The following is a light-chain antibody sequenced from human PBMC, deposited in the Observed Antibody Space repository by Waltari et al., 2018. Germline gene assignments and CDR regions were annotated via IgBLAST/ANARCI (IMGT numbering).Light chain of an antibody. J-gene: IGKJ5*01. V-gene: IGKV1-33*01. CDR1: QDLNNY. CDR3: QQYENLPLT. CDR2: DAS. Sequence: DIQMTQTPSSLSASVGDRVTISCQPSQDLNNYLNWYQQKPGKAPKLLIYDASNLEIGVPSRFSGGGSGTDFTFIITSLQPEDIATYYCQQYENLPLTFGQGTRLEI.